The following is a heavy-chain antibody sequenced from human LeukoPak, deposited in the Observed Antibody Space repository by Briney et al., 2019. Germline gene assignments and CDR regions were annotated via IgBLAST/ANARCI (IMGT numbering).Heavy chain of an antibody. D-gene: IGHD3-3*01. CDR2: ISAYNGNT. CDR1: GYTFTSYG. V-gene: IGHV1-18*01. CDR3: ARVLGSVGVVIISLGAVAFDI. J-gene: IGHJ3*02. Sequence: GASVKVSCKASGYTFTSYGISWVRQAPGQGLEWMGWISAYNGNTNYAQKLQGRVTMTTDTSTSTAYMELRSLRSDDTAVYYCARVLGSVGVVIISLGAVAFDIWGQGTMVTVSS.